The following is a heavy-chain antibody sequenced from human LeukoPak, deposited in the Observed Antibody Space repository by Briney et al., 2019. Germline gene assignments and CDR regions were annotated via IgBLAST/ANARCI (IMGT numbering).Heavy chain of an antibody. Sequence: ASVKASCKASGYTFTSYDINWVRQATGQGREWMGWMNPNSGNTGYAQKFQGRVTMTRNTSISTAYMQLSSLRSEDTAVYYCARGATYSSGSYYYYYYMDVWGKGTTVTISS. D-gene: IGHD6-19*01. CDR3: ARGATYSSGSYYYYYYMDV. CDR1: GYTFTSYD. V-gene: IGHV1-8*01. CDR2: MNPNSGNT. J-gene: IGHJ6*03.